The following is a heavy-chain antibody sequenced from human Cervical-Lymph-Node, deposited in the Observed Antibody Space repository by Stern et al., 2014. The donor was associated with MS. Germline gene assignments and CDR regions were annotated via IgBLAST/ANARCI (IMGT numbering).Heavy chain of an antibody. J-gene: IGHJ4*02. Sequence: VQLVESGAEVKKPGASVKVSCLASGFTFTSYYIHWVRQAPGQGLEWMGIINPSGDTTTYAQMLQGRVTMTRDTSTSTVYMELSSLRSDDTAMYYCTKDSGSFSIDYWGQGTLVTVSS. D-gene: IGHD1-26*01. V-gene: IGHV1-46*03. CDR3: TKDSGSFSIDY. CDR2: INPSGDTT. CDR1: GFTFTSYY.